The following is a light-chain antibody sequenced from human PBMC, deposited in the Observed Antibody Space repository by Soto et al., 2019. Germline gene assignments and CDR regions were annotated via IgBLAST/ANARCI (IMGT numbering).Light chain of an antibody. CDR3: ASWDDRLRGWV. CDR1: SSNVGMNY. J-gene: IGLJ3*02. Sequence: QSVLTQPPSGAGAPGQSVTFSCSGSSSNVGMNYVYWFQQLPGTAPKLLIYRNNQRPSGVPDRFSGSNSGTSGSLASSGLRSEDEADYDCASWDDRLRGWVFGGGTKLTVL. V-gene: IGLV1-47*01. CDR2: RNN.